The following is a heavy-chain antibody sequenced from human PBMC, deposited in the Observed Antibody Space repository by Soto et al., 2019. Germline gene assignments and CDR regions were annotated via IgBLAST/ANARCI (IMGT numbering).Heavy chain of an antibody. J-gene: IGHJ4*02. V-gene: IGHV3-30*18. CDR1: GFTFSSYG. Sequence: LRLSCAASGFTFSSYGMHWVRQAPGKGLEWVAVISYDGSNKYYADSVKGRFTISRDNSKNTLYLQMNSLRAEDTAVYYCAKGEVNYYDSSGYYPDPFDYWGQGTLVTVSS. CDR3: AKGEVNYYDSSGYYPDPFDY. CDR2: ISYDGSNK. D-gene: IGHD3-22*01.